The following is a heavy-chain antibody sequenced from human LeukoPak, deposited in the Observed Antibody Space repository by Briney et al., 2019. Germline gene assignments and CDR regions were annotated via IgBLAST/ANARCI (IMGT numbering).Heavy chain of an antibody. CDR2: ISGSGGST. Sequence: GGSLRLSCAASGFTFSSYWMSWVRQAPGKGLEWVSAISGSGGSTYYADSVKGRFTISRDNSKNTLYLQMNSLRAEDTAVYYCAKVFWSGYYRDYYYYMDVWGKGTTVTVSS. CDR3: AKVFWSGYYRDYYYYMDV. D-gene: IGHD3-3*01. CDR1: GFTFSSYW. V-gene: IGHV3-23*01. J-gene: IGHJ6*03.